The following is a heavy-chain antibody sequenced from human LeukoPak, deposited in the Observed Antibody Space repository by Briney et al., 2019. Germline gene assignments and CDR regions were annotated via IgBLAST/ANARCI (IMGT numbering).Heavy chain of an antibody. J-gene: IGHJ5*02. CDR2: ISSRSNYI. V-gene: IGHV3-21*04. CDR3: ARMGITVSGVVKTS. Sequence: GGSLRLSCAASGFTFTNYTMNWVRQAPGKGLEWLSSISSRSNYIHYADSVKGRFIISRDNAKNSVYLQLNRLSVEDTAVYYCARMGITVSGVVKTSCGQGTLVAVSS. D-gene: IGHD3-3*01. CDR1: GFTFTNYT.